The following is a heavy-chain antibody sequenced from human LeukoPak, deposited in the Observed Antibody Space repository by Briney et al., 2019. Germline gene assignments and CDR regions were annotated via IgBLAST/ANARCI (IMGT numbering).Heavy chain of an antibody. D-gene: IGHD3-3*01. V-gene: IGHV4-59*01. CDR2: IYYSGST. J-gene: IGHJ5*02. Sequence: SETLSLTCTVSGGSLSSYYWSWIRQPPGKGLEWIGYIYYSGSTNYNPSLKSRVTISVDTSKNQFSLKLSSVTAADTAVYYCARASRITIFGHWFDPWGQGTLVTVSS. CDR3: ARASRITIFGHWFDP. CDR1: GGSLSSYY.